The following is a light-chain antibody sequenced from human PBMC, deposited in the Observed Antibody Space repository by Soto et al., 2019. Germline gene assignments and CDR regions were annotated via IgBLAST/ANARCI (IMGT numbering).Light chain of an antibody. CDR2: LGS. J-gene: IGKJ4*01. Sequence: EIVLAQSPLSLPVTPGEPASISCRSSQNLLHSNGYNYFNWYLQNTGQSPQRLIYLGSNRASGVPDRFSGSGSGTDFTLTINRVEAEDVGRYFCAQGLATPFTFGGGTKVEIK. CDR3: AQGLATPFT. CDR1: QNLLHSNGYNY. V-gene: IGKV2-28*01.